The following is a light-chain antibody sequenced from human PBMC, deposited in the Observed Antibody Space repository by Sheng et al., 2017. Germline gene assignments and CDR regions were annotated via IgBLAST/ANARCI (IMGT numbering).Light chain of an antibody. CDR2: QDS. J-gene: IGLJ1*01. V-gene: IGLV3-1*01. CDR1: KLGEKY. CDR3: QAWDSSTGV. Sequence: SYELTQPPSVSVSPGQTASITCSGDKLGEKYASWYQQKPGQSPVVVIYQDSKRPSGIPERFTGSNSGNTATLTISGTQAMDEADYYCQAWDSSTGVFGTGTKVTVL.